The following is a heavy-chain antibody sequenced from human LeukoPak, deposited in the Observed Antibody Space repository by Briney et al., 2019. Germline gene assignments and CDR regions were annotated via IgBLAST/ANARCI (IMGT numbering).Heavy chain of an antibody. CDR1: GGSISSYY. D-gene: IGHD6-6*01. V-gene: IGHV4-59*01. CDR3: ARSRTGHRYSNSLDY. CDR2: IYYSGST. Sequence: PSGTLSLTCTVSGGSISSYYWSWIRQPPGKGLEWIGYIYYSGSTNYNPSLKSRVTISVDTSKNQFSLKLSSVTAADTAVYYCARSRTGHRYSNSLDYWGQGTLVTVSS. J-gene: IGHJ4*02.